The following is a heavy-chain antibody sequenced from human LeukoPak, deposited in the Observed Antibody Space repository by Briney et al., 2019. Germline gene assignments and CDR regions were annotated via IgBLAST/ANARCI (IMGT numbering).Heavy chain of an antibody. J-gene: IGHJ4*02. Sequence: GGSLRLSCAASGFTFSSYDMHWVRQATGKGLEWVSAIGTAGDTYYPGSVKGRFTISRENAKNSLYLQMNSLRAGDTAVYYCARDGGNSEFDYWGQGTLVTVSS. CDR2: IGTAGDT. D-gene: IGHD4-23*01. CDR3: ARDGGNSEFDY. CDR1: GFTFSSYD. V-gene: IGHV3-13*01.